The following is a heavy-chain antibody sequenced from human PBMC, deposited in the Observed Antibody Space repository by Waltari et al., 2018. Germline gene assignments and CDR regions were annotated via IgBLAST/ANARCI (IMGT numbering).Heavy chain of an antibody. CDR1: GGSIISAAYY. CDR3: ARQDYYYVKGYFDL. CDR2: MYSSWRT. D-gene: IGHD3-22*01. Sequence: QLQLQESGPGLVKPAETLSLTYVVSGGSIISAAYYWGWVRQTPGKGLEFIGSMYSSWRTDDNPSLKRRVTIAVDTSQNQFSLRLSSVTAADTAVYYCARQDYYYVKGYFDLWGRGTLVTVSS. J-gene: IGHJ2*01. V-gene: IGHV4-39*01.